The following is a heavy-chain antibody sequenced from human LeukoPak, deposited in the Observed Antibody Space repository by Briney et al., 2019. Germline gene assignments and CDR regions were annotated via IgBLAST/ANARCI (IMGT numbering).Heavy chain of an antibody. Sequence: ASVKVSCKASGYIFSNYGISWVRQAPGQGLEWVGWTSAYKGDTNYAEKVQGRVTMTTDTSTSTAYMELTSLRSDDTAVYYCARVGWDIVVVPAALYYYYYYMDVWGKGTTVTVSS. CDR3: ARVGWDIVVVPAALYYYYYYMDV. J-gene: IGHJ6*03. D-gene: IGHD2-2*01. CDR1: GYIFSNYG. V-gene: IGHV1-18*01. CDR2: TSAYKGDT.